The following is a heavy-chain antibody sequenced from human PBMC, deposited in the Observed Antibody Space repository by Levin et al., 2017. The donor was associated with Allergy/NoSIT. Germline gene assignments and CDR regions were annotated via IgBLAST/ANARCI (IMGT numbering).Heavy chain of an antibody. CDR3: ARDRDSYGYYFDY. CDR2: INSDGSST. Sequence: GESLKISCAASGFTFSSYWMHWVRQAPGKGLVWVSRINSDGSSTSYADSVKGRFTISRDNAKNTLYLQMNSLRAEDTAVYYCARDRDSYGYYFDYWGQGTLVTVSS. V-gene: IGHV3-74*01. D-gene: IGHD5-18*01. J-gene: IGHJ4*02. CDR1: GFTFSSYW.